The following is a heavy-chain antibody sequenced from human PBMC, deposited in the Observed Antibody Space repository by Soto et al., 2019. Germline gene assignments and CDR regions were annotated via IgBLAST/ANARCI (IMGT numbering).Heavy chain of an antibody. V-gene: IGHV1-69*02. D-gene: IGHD2-2*01. CDR3: ARGVVPAAMPSYYYYYIDV. Sequence: QVQLVQSGAEVKKPGSSVKVSCKASGGTFSSYTISWVRQAPGQGLEWMGRIIPILGIANYAQKFQGRVTITADKSTSTAYMELSSLRSEDTAVYYCARGVVPAAMPSYYYYYIDVWGKGTTVTVSS. CDR1: GGTFSSYT. J-gene: IGHJ6*03. CDR2: IIPILGIA.